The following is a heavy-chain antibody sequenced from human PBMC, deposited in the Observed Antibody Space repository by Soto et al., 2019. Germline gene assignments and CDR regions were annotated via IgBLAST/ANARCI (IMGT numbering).Heavy chain of an antibody. D-gene: IGHD2-21*02. J-gene: IGHJ6*04. CDR1: GFTFSSYW. CDR2: IKQDGSEK. CDR3: ARDSSSYGGDYRDDYYGMDV. V-gene: IGHV3-7*03. Sequence: PGGSLRLSCAASGFTFSSYWMSWVRQAPGKGLEWVANIKQDGSEKYYVDSVKGRFTISRDNAKNSLYLQMNSLRAEDTAVYYCARDSSSYGGDYRDDYYGMDVWGKGTTVTASS.